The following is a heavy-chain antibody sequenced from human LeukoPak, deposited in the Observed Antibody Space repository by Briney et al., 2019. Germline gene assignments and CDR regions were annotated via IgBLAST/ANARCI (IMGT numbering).Heavy chain of an antibody. Sequence: ASVKVSCKASGYIFTAHYIHWVRQAPGQGLEWMGWINPNSGNTNYAQKFHGRVTLTRDTSVTAVYLELTRVTSDDTAVYYCARDHGSGTHGRYLDYWGQGSLVTVSS. J-gene: IGHJ4*02. V-gene: IGHV1-2*02. CDR1: GYIFTAHY. D-gene: IGHD3-10*01. CDR2: INPNSGNT. CDR3: ARDHGSGTHGRYLDY.